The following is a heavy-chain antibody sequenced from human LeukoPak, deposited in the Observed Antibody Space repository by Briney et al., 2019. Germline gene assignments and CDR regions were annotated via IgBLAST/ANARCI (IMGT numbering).Heavy chain of an antibody. Sequence: LTGGSLRLSCAASVFTFSSYWMHWVRQAPGKGLVWVSRINSDGSSTNYADSVKGRFTISRDNAKNTLYLQMNSLRAEDTAVYYCASQPMSRYWYFDLWGRGTLVTVSS. D-gene: IGHD2-2*01. CDR2: INSDGSST. CDR3: ASQPMSRYWYFDL. J-gene: IGHJ2*01. V-gene: IGHV3-74*01. CDR1: VFTFSSYW.